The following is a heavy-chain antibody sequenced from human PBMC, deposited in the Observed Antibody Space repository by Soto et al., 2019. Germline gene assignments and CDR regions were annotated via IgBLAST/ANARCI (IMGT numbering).Heavy chain of an antibody. Sequence: ASVKVSCKASGYSFTNNEVSWVRQATGQGLEWMGWMNPGSGDTGYAQKFQGRVTMTRDISIATAYMELSSLRSDDTALYYCARMATFGSLNWFDPWGQGTLVTVSS. J-gene: IGHJ5*02. V-gene: IGHV1-8*01. CDR2: MNPGSGDT. CDR1: GYSFTNNE. CDR3: ARMATFGSLNWFDP. D-gene: IGHD3-16*01.